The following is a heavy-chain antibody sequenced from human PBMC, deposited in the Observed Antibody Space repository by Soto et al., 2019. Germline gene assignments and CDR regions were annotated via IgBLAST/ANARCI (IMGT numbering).Heavy chain of an antibody. D-gene: IGHD3-9*01. CDR3: ARHKSYYDILTGYPAGVDYYGMDV. CDR2: IYYSGST. V-gene: IGHV4-39*01. Sequence: PSETLSLTCTVSGGSISSSSYYWGWIRQPPGKGLEGIGNIYYSGSTYYNPSLKSRVTISVDTSKNQFSLKLSSVTAADTVVYYCARHKSYYDILTGYPAGVDYYGMDVWGQGTTVTVSS. CDR1: GGSISSSSYY. J-gene: IGHJ6*02.